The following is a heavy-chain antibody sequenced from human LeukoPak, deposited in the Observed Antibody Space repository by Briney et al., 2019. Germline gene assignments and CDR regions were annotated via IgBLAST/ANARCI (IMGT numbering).Heavy chain of an antibody. J-gene: IGHJ4*02. CDR2: IYCSGST. CDR3: ARQVVAVAGTGYFDY. V-gene: IGHV4-39*01. CDR1: GGSIRSSSYY. D-gene: IGHD6-19*01. Sequence: SETLSLTCTVSGGSIRSSSYYWGWIRQPPGKGLEWIGSIYCSGSTYYNASLKSRGTISVDTSKNQFSLKLNSVTAADTAVYFCARQVVAVAGTGYFDYWGQGTLVTVSS.